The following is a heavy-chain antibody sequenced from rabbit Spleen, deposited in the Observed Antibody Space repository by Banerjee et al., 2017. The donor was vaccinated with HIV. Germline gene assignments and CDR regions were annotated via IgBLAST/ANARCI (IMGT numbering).Heavy chain of an antibody. CDR2: IYARTGGDI. Sequence: QEQLEESGGDLVKPEGSLTLTCTASGFSFSNSYYMCWVRQAPGKGPEWIACIYARTGGDIYYASWAKGRFTVSKTSSTTVTLQMTSLTGADTATYFCAKSSNGYTLWGPGTLVTVS. J-gene: IGHJ4*01. V-gene: IGHV1S45*01. CDR3: AKSSNGYTL. D-gene: IGHD1-1*01. CDR1: GFSFSNSYY.